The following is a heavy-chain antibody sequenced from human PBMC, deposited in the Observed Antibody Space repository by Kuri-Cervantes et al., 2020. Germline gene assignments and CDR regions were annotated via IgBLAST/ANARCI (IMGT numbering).Heavy chain of an antibody. CDR2: IYSGGST. CDR1: GFTVSSNY. Sequence: ETLSLTCAASGFTVSSNYMSWVRQAPGKGLEWVSVIYSGGSTYYADSVKGRFTISRDNSKNTLFLQMNSLRAEDTAVYYCARSRGLYEAPYYFDYWGQGTLVTVSS. CDR3: ARSRGLYEAPYYFDY. J-gene: IGHJ4*02. V-gene: IGHV3-53*01. D-gene: IGHD2-8*01.